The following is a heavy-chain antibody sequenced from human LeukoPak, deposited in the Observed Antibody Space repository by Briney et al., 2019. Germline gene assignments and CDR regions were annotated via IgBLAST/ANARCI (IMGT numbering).Heavy chain of an antibody. D-gene: IGHD2-2*01. Sequence: ASVKVSCKVSGYTLTELSMHWVRQAPGKGLEWVGGFHPEDGETIYAQKFQGRVTMTEGTSTDTAYMELSSLRSEDTAVYYCATGPRVVDDAFDIWGQGTMVTVSS. CDR3: ATGPRVVDDAFDI. V-gene: IGHV1-24*01. CDR2: FHPEDGET. CDR1: GYTLTELS. J-gene: IGHJ3*02.